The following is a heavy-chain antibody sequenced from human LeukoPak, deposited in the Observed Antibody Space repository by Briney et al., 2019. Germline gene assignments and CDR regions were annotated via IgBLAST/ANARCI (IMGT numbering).Heavy chain of an antibody. J-gene: IGHJ4*02. CDR3: AKSRSGSANWALQIFDN. D-gene: IGHD1-1*01. CDR2: ITSGGSSI. V-gene: IGHV3-11*01. CDR1: GFIFSDYY. Sequence: GGSLRLSCAPSGFIFSDYYMTWIRQAPGEGLEWVAYITSGGSSIYYADYVKGRFIISRDNSNNTLFVQMNSLRAEDTAVYYCAKSRSGSANWALQIFDNWGQGALVTVSS.